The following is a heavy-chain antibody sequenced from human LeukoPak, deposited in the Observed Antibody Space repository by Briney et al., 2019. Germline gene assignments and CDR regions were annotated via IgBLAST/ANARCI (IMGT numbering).Heavy chain of an antibody. CDR3: ARPLVRGVITGVFDY. Sequence: KTSETLSLTCTVSGGSISSSSYYWGWIRQPPGKGLEWIGSIYYSGSTYYNPSLQSRVTMSVDTSKNQFSLKLSSVTAADTAVYYCARPLVRGVITGVFDYWGQGTLVTVSS. CDR1: GGSISSSSYY. D-gene: IGHD3-10*01. V-gene: IGHV4-39*01. CDR2: IYYSGST. J-gene: IGHJ4*02.